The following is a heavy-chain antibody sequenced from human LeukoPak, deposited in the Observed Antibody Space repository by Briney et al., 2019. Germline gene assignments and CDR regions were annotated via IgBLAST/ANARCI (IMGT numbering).Heavy chain of an antibody. CDR2: IHPGDSGT. J-gene: IGHJ4*02. D-gene: IGHD5-18*01. CDR3: ARGGTYRYGSSDY. CDR1: GYRFTNYW. Sequence: LGESLKISCKASGYRFTNYWIGWVRQMPGKGLEWMGIIHPGDSGTKYSSSFQDQVTMSFDESTTTAYLQWSSLRASDSAIYYCARGGTYRYGSSDYWGQGTLVTVSS. V-gene: IGHV5-51*01.